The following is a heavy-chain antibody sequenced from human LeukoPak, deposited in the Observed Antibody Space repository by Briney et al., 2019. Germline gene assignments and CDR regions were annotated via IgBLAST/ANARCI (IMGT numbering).Heavy chain of an antibody. V-gene: IGHV4-4*07. CDR3: ASLFTFGGVTDY. CDR2: IYNSGST. J-gene: IGHJ4*02. D-gene: IGHD3-16*01. Sequence: SETLSLTCNVSGDSISNYYWNWIRQPAGKGLEWIGRIYNSGSTNYNPSLKSRVTISLDASKNQFSLSLSSVTAADTAVYYCASLFTFGGVTDYWGQGILVTVSS. CDR1: GDSISNYY.